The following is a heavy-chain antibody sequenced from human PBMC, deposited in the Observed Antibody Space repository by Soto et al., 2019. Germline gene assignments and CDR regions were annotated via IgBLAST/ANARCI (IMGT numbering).Heavy chain of an antibody. CDR3: ARDTNGLHY. CDR1: GLIFSNYK. V-gene: IGHV3-74*01. D-gene: IGHD2-8*01. J-gene: IGHJ4*02. Sequence: PGGSLRLSCAASGLIFSNYKMHWVRQAPGKGLVWVSRISTDGGITDYADSVKGRFTASRDNAKNTLYLQMNSLRVDDTAVYYCARDTNGLHYWGQGTLVTVSS. CDR2: ISTDGGIT.